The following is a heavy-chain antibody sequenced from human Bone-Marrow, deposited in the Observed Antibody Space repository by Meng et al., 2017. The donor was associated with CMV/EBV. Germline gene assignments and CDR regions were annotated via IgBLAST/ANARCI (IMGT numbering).Heavy chain of an antibody. CDR3: ARDTAYYYGSGSYSP. Sequence: SLKVSCKASGGTFSSYAISWVRQAPGQGLEWMGGIIPIFGTANYAQKFQGRVTITTDESTSTAYMELSSLRSEDTAVYYCARDTAYYYGSGSYSPWGQGTLVTVSS. J-gene: IGHJ5*02. V-gene: IGHV1-69*05. CDR2: IIPIFGTA. CDR1: GGTFSSYA. D-gene: IGHD3-10*01.